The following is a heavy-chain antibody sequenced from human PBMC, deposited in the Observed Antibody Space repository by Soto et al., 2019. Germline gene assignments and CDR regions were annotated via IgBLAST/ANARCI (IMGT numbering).Heavy chain of an antibody. CDR1: GYTFTGYY. CDR2: INPNSGGT. J-gene: IGHJ3*02. Sequence: ASVKVSCKASGYTFTGYYMHWVRQAPGQGLEWMGWINPNSGGTNYAQKFQGWVTMTRDTSISTAYMELSRLRSDDTAVYYCAREDTPYSSSEADAFDIWGQGTMVT. V-gene: IGHV1-2*04. D-gene: IGHD6-13*01. CDR3: AREDTPYSSSEADAFDI.